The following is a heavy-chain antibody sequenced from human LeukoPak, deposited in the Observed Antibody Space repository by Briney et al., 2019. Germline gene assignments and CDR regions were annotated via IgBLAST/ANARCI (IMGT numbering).Heavy chain of an antibody. D-gene: IGHD3-3*01. CDR2: IKQDGSEK. CDR1: GFSFSEYW. V-gene: IGHV3-7*01. CDR3: ARGWNYAFRFDY. Sequence: GGSLRLSCAASGFSFSEYWMTWVRQAPGKGLEWVAHIKQDGSEKYYVDSIKGRFTISRDNAKNLVYLQMNSLRADDTAVYYCARGWNYAFRFDYWGQGTLVTVSS. J-gene: IGHJ4*02.